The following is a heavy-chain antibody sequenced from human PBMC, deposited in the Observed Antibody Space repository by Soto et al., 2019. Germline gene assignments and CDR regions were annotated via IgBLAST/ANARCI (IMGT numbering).Heavy chain of an antibody. CDR1: GFTFTNYG. J-gene: IGHJ4*02. CDR3: AKDLYQLLVFDS. V-gene: IGHV3-30*02. D-gene: IGHD2-2*02. CDR2: VWYNGDYK. Sequence: HPGGSLRLSCTASGFTFTNYGIHWVRQAPGKGLEWVAIVWYNGDYKFYGDSVKGRFTISRDNSRNTVYLQMDSLTTEDTAVYYCAKDLYQLLVFDSWGQGVLVTVSS.